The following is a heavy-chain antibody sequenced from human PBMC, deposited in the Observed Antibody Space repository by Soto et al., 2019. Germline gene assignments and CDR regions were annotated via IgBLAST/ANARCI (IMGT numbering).Heavy chain of an antibody. Sequence: QVQLVQSGAEVKKPESSVRVSCKASGGTFNNYAITWVRQAPGQGLEWMGGTIPMFGTTNYAEKFQGRVTITADDSTNTAYMELSSLRSEDTAVYYCTRCGLRYHSIGFYLGIDGMDVWGQGTTVIVSS. J-gene: IGHJ6*02. CDR2: TIPMFGTT. D-gene: IGHD3-22*01. V-gene: IGHV1-69*12. CDR1: GGTFNNYA. CDR3: TRCGLRYHSIGFYLGIDGMDV.